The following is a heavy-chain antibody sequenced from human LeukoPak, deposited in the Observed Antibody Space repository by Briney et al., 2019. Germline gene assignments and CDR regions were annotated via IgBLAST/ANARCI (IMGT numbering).Heavy chain of an antibody. Sequence: ASVKVSCKASGYTFSNYAIHWVRQAPGQRLEWMGWINAGNGNTKYSQKSQGRVTITRDTSASTAYMELSSLRSEDTAVYYCARDIGGIVAAIDAFEIWGQGTMVTVSS. D-gene: IGHD3-22*01. CDR2: INAGNGNT. J-gene: IGHJ3*02. CDR1: GYTFSNYA. V-gene: IGHV1-3*01. CDR3: ARDIGGIVAAIDAFEI.